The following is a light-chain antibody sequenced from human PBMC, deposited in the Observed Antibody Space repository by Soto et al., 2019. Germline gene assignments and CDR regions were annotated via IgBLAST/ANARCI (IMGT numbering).Light chain of an antibody. V-gene: IGLV1-40*01. CDR1: SSNIGAGYD. CDR2: GNS. Sequence: QSVLTQPPSVSGAPGQRVTISCTGSSSNIGAGYDVHWYQHLPGTAPKLLIYGNSNRPSGVPERFSGSKSGTSASLAITGLQAEDEADYYCQSYDNSMSSYVFGNGTKVTV. J-gene: IGLJ1*01. CDR3: QSYDNSMSSYV.